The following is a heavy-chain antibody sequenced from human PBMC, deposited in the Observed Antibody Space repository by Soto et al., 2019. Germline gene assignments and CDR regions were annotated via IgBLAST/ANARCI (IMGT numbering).Heavy chain of an antibody. Sequence: EVQLVESGGALVQPGGSLRLSCAASGYTFSSYWMHWVRQAPGKGLVWVSRINGDGSTTTYADSVKGRFILSRGNAKNMLYLQMNSLTAEDTAVYYCARPRYDGSGTPFDHWGQGALVTVSS. D-gene: IGHD3-22*01. CDR3: ARPRYDGSGTPFDH. J-gene: IGHJ4*02. V-gene: IGHV3-74*01. CDR2: INGDGSTT. CDR1: GYTFSSYW.